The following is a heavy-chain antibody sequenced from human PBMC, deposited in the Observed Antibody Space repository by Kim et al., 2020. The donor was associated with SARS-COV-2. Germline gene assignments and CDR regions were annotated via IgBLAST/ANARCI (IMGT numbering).Heavy chain of an antibody. J-gene: IGHJ4*02. CDR3: ARGPLLWY. CDR2: SGST. Sequence: SGSTHYNPSLKSRVTISVDTPKNQFSLKLSSVTAADTAVYYCARGPLLWYWGQGTLVTVSS. V-gene: IGHV4-34*01. D-gene: IGHD2-21*01.